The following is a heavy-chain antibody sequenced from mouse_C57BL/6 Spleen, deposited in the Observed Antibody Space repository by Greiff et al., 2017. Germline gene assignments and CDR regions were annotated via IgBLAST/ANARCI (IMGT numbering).Heavy chain of an antibody. CDR3: TRGGGYYVYAMDY. J-gene: IGHJ4*01. D-gene: IGHD2-3*01. Sequence: VKVVESGAELVRPGASVTLSCKASGYTFTDYEMHWVKQTPVHGLEWIGAIDPETGGTAYNQKFKGKAILTADKSSSTAYMELRSLTSEDSAVYYCTRGGGYYVYAMDYWGQGTSVTVSS. CDR1: GYTFTDYE. CDR2: IDPETGGT. V-gene: IGHV1-15*01.